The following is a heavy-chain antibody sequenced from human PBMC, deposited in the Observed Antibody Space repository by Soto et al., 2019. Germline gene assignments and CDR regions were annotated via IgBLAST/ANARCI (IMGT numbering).Heavy chain of an antibody. Sequence: GGSLRLSCAASGFTFSSYAMSWVRQAPGKGLEWVSTISGGGDSTYDADSVKGRFTISRDNSKNTLYLQMNNLRAEDTAVYYCAKVTDLVMYLDYFDYWGQGTLVTVSS. D-gene: IGHD2-8*02. V-gene: IGHV3-23*01. J-gene: IGHJ4*02. CDR3: AKVTDLVMYLDYFDY. CDR2: ISGGGDST. CDR1: GFTFSSYA.